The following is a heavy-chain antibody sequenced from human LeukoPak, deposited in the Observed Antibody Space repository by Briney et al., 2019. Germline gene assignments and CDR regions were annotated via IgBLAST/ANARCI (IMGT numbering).Heavy chain of an antibody. CDR1: GFTFSSYA. D-gene: IGHD3-10*01. CDR3: ARDGTTMVRGVIIPSWFDP. J-gene: IGHJ5*02. CDR2: ISSNGGST. Sequence: GGSLRLSCAASGFTFSSYAMHWVRQAPGKGLEYVSAISSNGGSTYSANSVKGRFTISRDNSKNTLYLQMGSLRAEDMAAYYCARDGTTMVRGVIIPSWFDPWGQGTLVTVSS. V-gene: IGHV3-64*01.